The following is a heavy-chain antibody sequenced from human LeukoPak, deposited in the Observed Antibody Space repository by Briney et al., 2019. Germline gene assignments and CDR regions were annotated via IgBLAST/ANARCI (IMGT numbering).Heavy chain of an antibody. D-gene: IGHD6-19*01. CDR2: ISSSSSYI. V-gene: IGHV3-21*01. CDR3: ARHESGYSSGWFDAFDI. CDR1: GFTFSSYS. Sequence: PGGSLRLSCAASGFTFSSYSMNWVRQAPGKGLEWVSSISSSSSYIYYADSVKGRFTISRDNAKNSLYLQMNSLRAEDTAVYYCARHESGYSSGWFDAFDIWGQGTMVTVSS. J-gene: IGHJ3*02.